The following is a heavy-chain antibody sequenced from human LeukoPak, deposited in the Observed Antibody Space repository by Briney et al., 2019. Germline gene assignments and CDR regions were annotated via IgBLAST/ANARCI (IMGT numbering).Heavy chain of an antibody. Sequence: GGSLRLSCAASGFTFSSYAMSWVRQDLGRGLERVSAISGSGGSTYYADSAKGRFTISRDNSKNTLYLQMNSLRAEDTAVYYCAKDEDYGDFCYFDYWGQGTLVTVSS. CDR3: AKDEDYGDFCYFDY. V-gene: IGHV3-23*01. CDR1: GFTFSSYA. D-gene: IGHD4-17*01. J-gene: IGHJ4*02. CDR2: ISGSGGST.